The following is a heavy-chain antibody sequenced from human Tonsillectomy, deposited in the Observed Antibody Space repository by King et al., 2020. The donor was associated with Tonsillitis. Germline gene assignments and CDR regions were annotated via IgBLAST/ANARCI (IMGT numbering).Heavy chain of an antibody. V-gene: IGHV3-7*01. Sequence: VQLVESGGGLVQPGGSLRLSCAASGFSFSMSWVRQAPGKGLEGVANIKKDERDKVFWDPVKGRFPIPRENDKSSLYLQMNNLRAEDTAVYYCARDPYDSGGYGAFDIWGQGTMVTVSS. CDR3: ARDPYDSGGYGAFDI. D-gene: IGHD3-22*01. CDR1: GFSFS. J-gene: IGHJ3*02. CDR2: IKKDERDK.